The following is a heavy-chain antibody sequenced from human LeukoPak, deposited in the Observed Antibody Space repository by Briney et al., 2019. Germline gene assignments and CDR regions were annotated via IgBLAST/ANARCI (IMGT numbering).Heavy chain of an antibody. V-gene: IGHV1-46*01. CDR2: INPSGGST. D-gene: IGHD6-13*01. CDR3: ASAIAAAGDGENWFDP. J-gene: IGHJ5*02. Sequence: GASVKVSCKASGYTFTSYYMRWVRQAPGQGLERMGIINPSGGSTSYAQKFQGRVTITTDESTSTAYMELSSLRSEDTAVYYCASAIAAAGDGENWFDPWGQGTLVTVSS. CDR1: GYTFTSYY.